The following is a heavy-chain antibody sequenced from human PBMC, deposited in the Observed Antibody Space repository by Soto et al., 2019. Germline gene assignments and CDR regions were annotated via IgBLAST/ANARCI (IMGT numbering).Heavy chain of an antibody. Sequence: GGPLRLPCGASRSAFSTNALTGCARAPGKALEWVSGISGGSGRTYYADSVKGHFTISRDNSKSTLYLEMNSLRAEDTAVYYGAKSSVTTFHQVFYGMDVWGQGTTVTVSS. J-gene: IGHJ6*02. D-gene: IGHD4-17*01. V-gene: IGHV3-23*01. CDR3: AKSSVTTFHQVFYGMDV. CDR1: RSAFSTNA. CDR2: ISGGSGRT.